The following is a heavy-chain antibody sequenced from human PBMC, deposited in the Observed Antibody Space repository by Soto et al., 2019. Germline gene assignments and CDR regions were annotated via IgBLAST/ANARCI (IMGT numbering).Heavy chain of an antibody. CDR1: GYTFTSYY. CDR2: INPSGGST. Sequence: QVQLVQSGAEVKKPGASVKVSCKASGYTFTSYYMHWVRQAPGQGLEWMGIINPSGGSTSYAQQFQGRITITTATSTSTVYMERSSLRSEDTAVYYCARDRRYSYGRDYYYYGMDVWGQGTTVTVSS. J-gene: IGHJ6*02. CDR3: ARDRRYSYGRDYYYYGMDV. V-gene: IGHV1-46*01. D-gene: IGHD5-18*01.